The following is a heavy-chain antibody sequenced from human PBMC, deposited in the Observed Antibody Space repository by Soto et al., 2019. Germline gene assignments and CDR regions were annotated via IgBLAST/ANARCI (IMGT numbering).Heavy chain of an antibody. CDR3: ARGIGYGDYLRYYYMDV. V-gene: IGHV1-69*02. CDR1: GGTFSSYT. D-gene: IGHD4-17*01. J-gene: IGHJ6*03. CDR2: IIPILGIA. Sequence: QVQLVQSGAEVKKPGSSVKVSCKASGGTFSSYTISWVRQAPGQGLEWMGRIIPILGIANYAQKFQGRVTITADKSTCTAYMELSSLRSEDTAVYYCARGIGYGDYLRYYYMDVSGKGTTVTVSS.